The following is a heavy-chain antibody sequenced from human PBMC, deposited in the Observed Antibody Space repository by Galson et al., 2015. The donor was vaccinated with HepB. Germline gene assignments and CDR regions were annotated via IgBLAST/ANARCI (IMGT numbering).Heavy chain of an antibody. Sequence: SVKVSCKASGYTFTSYAMNWVRQAPGQGLEWMGWINTNTGNPTYAQGFTGRFVFSLDTSVSTAYLQISSLKAEDTAVYYCARDFRRTIFVVVSWDYYYYMDVWGKGTTVTVSS. D-gene: IGHD3-3*01. J-gene: IGHJ6*03. CDR2: INTNTGNP. V-gene: IGHV7-4-1*02. CDR3: ARDFRRTIFVVVSWDYYYYMDV. CDR1: GYTFTSYA.